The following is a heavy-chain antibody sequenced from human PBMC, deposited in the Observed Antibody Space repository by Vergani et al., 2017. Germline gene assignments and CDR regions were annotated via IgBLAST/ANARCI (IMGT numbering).Heavy chain of an antibody. D-gene: IGHD2-21*02. Sequence: QVQLVESGGGVVPPGRSLRLSCAASGFTFSSYAMHWVRQAPGKGLEWVAVISYDGSNKYYADSVKGRFTISRDNSKNTLYLQMNSLRAEDTAVYYCARGDRDAGAFDIWGQGTMVTVSS. CDR2: ISYDGSNK. J-gene: IGHJ3*02. CDR3: ARGDRDAGAFDI. CDR1: GFTFSSYA. V-gene: IGHV3-30-3*01.